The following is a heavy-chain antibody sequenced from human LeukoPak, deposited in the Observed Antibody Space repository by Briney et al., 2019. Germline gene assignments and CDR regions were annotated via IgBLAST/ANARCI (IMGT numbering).Heavy chain of an antibody. CDR3: ARGRQVSGSPIFDY. V-gene: IGHV4-31*03. CDR1: GGSISSGGYY. J-gene: IGHJ4*02. D-gene: IGHD3-10*01. Sequence: SQTLSLTCTVSGGSISSGGYYWNWIRQHPGKGLEWIGYIYYSGSTYYNPSLKSRVTISVDTSKNQLSLKLSSVTAADTAVYYCARGRQVSGSPIFDYWGQGTLVTVSS. CDR2: IYYSGST.